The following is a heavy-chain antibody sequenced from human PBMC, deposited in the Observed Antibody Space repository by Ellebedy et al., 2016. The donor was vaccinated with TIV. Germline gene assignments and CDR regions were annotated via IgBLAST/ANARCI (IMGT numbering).Heavy chain of an antibody. D-gene: IGHD6-19*01. V-gene: IGHV1-46*01. CDR1: GYTFTSYY. CDR2: INPGGDTT. CDR3: ARSSGFPDY. Sequence: ASVKVSCXASGYTFTSYYIHWVRQAPGQGLEGMGIINPGGDTTDYEQSFQGRVTLTRDTSTSTVYMELSSLRSDDTAVYYCARSSGFPDYWGQGTLVTVSS. J-gene: IGHJ4*02.